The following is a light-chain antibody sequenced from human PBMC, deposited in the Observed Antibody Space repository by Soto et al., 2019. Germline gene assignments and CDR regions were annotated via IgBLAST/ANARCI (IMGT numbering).Light chain of an antibody. CDR2: DAS. CDR3: QQRSNWPWIT. CDR1: QSVSSY. V-gene: IGKV3-11*01. J-gene: IGKJ5*01. Sequence: EIVLTQSPATLSLSPGEIATLSCSASQSVSSYVACYQQKPGHAPRRLIYDASNRATGIPARFSGSGSGTDFTLTISSLEPEDFAVYYCQQRSNWPWITFGQGTRLEIK.